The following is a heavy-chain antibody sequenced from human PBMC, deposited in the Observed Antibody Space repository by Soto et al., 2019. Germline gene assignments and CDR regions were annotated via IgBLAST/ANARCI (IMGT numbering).Heavy chain of an antibody. Sequence: ASVKVSCKASGYTFTGYYMHWVRQAPGQGLEGMGWINPNSGGTNYAQKFQGWVTMTRDTSISTAYMELSRLRSDDTAVYYCARTPIAPVTTDYYYYYGMDVWGQGTTVTVSS. CDR2: INPNSGGT. D-gene: IGHD4-4*01. CDR3: ARTPIAPVTTDYYYYYGMDV. CDR1: GYTFTGYY. V-gene: IGHV1-2*04. J-gene: IGHJ6*02.